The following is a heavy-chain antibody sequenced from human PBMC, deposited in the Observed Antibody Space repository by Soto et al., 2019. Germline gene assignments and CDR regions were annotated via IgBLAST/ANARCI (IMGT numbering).Heavy chain of an antibody. Sequence: SVKVSCKASGGTFSSYAISWVRQAPGQGLEWMGGIIPIFGTANYAQKFQGRVTITADESTSTAYMELSSLRSEDTAVYYCARDGFGSTGLHYWGQGTLVTVSS. V-gene: IGHV1-69*13. D-gene: IGHD2-2*01. J-gene: IGHJ4*02. CDR3: ARDGFGSTGLHY. CDR2: IIPIFGTA. CDR1: GGTFSSYA.